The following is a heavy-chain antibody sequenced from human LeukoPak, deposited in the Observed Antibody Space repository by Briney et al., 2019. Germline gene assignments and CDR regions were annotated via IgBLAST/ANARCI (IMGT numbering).Heavy chain of an antibody. CDR2: ISPTAIST. CDR1: GFTLSTYT. Sequence: GESLTLSCAASGFTLSTYTMNWVRQAPGKGLEWVSSISPTAISTWYADSLKGRFTISRDNARNLLFLEGNGLRAEDTGVFYCVRDFLGESGAGGPWGQGTLVTVSS. D-gene: IGHD3-10*01. J-gene: IGHJ5*02. V-gene: IGHV3-21*06. CDR3: VRDFLGESGAGGP.